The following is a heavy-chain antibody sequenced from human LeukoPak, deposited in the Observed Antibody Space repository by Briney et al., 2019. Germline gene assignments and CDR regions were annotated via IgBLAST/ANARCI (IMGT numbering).Heavy chain of an antibody. CDR3: ARAVYDLRGQRLLPAGFDY. J-gene: IGHJ4*02. D-gene: IGHD6-25*01. CDR1: GYTFTSYY. CDR2: INPSGGST. Sequence: ASVKVSCRASGYTFTSYYMHWVRQAPGQGLEWMGIINPSGGSTSYAQKFQGRVTMTRVTSTSTVYMELSSLRSEDTAVYYCARAVYDLRGQRLLPAGFDYWGQGTLVTVSS. V-gene: IGHV1-46*01.